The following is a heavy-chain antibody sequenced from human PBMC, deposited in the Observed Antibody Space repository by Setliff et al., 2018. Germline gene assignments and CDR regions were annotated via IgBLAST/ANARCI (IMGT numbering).Heavy chain of an antibody. CDR2: IYNGGST. Sequence: SETLSLTCSVSGGSISNYYWSWIRQSPGKGLEWIGYIYNGGSTDYNPSLQSRVTISVDMSKNQFSMKLTSVTAADTAVYYCARVDFTMIQGVLGLWGQGTLVTVSS. CDR1: GGSISNYY. D-gene: IGHD3-10*01. J-gene: IGHJ1*01. CDR3: ARVDFTMIQGVLGL. V-gene: IGHV4-59*12.